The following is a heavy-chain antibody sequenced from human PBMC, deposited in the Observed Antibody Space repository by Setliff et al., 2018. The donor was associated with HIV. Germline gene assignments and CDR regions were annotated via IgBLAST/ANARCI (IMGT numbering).Heavy chain of an antibody. J-gene: IGHJ5*01. CDR2: IYNGGNT. D-gene: IGHD3-22*01. V-gene: IGHV4-59*01. CDR1: GVSINTYY. Sequence: PSETLSLTCSVSGVSINTYYWSWIRQPPGKGLEWFGYIYNGGNTNYNPSLESRVSMSLDTSKNQFSLKLTSVTAADTAAYFCARPRYYYDSSDRYWVIDSWGPGTLVTVSS. CDR3: ARPRYYYDSSDRYWVIDS.